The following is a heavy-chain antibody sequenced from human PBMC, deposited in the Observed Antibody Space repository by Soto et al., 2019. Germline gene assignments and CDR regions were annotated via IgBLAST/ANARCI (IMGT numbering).Heavy chain of an antibody. CDR1: GYIFTAYS. Sequence: QVQLEQSGAEVKKPGASVKVSCKASGYIFTAYSMHWVRRAPGQGLEWMGVVNPSGGSTNYAQKFQGRITLTRDTSKNTVYMDLSSLTSEGTAVYYCAREENCSDGICYSEYFQRWGQGTLVTVSS. CDR2: VNPSGGST. CDR3: AREENCSDGICYSEYFQR. D-gene: IGHD2-15*01. V-gene: IGHV1-46*01. J-gene: IGHJ1*01.